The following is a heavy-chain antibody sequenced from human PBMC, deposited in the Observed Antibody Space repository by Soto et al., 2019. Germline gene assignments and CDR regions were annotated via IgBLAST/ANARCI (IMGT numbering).Heavy chain of an antibody. CDR2: ISYDGSNK. V-gene: IGHV3-30*18. CDR3: AKDRWRLGNYYYYGMDV. CDR1: GFTFSSYG. Sequence: GSLRLSCAASGFTFSSYGMHWVRQAPGKGLEWVAVISYDGSNKYYADSVKGRFTISRDNSKNTLYLQMNSLRAEDTAVYYCAKDRWRLGNYYYYGMDVWGQGTTVTVSS. D-gene: IGHD3-16*01. J-gene: IGHJ6*02.